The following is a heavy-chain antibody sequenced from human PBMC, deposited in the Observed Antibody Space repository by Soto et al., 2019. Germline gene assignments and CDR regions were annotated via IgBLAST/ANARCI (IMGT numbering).Heavy chain of an antibody. J-gene: IGHJ5*02. D-gene: IGHD6-13*01. CDR1: GFTFSSYW. CDR2: INSDGSST. Sequence: EVQLVESGGGLVQPGGSLRLSCAASGFTFSSYWMHWVRQAPGKGLVWVSRINSDGSSTSYAESVKGRFTISRDNAKTTLYMQINILRAEDTAVYYCARARAIAAAGISWFDPWGQGTLVTVSS. V-gene: IGHV3-74*01. CDR3: ARARAIAAAGISWFDP.